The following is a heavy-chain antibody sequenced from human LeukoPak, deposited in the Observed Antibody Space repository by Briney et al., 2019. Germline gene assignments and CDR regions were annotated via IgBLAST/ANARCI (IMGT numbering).Heavy chain of an antibody. Sequence: GGSLRLSCSASGFTFSTYSMNWFRQAPGKGLEWVSSISGSSSDIRYADSVKGRFTISRDNSKNSLYLQMERLSIDDTAVYYCARDAIVVVVAATGGSWFDPWGQGTLVTVSS. V-gene: IGHV3-21*01. D-gene: IGHD2-15*01. CDR3: ARDAIVVVVAATGGSWFDP. CDR1: GFTFSTYS. CDR2: ISGSSSDI. J-gene: IGHJ5*02.